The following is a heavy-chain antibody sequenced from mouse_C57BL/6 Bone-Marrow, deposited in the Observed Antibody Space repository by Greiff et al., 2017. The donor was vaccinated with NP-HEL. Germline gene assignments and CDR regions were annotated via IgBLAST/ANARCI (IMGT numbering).Heavy chain of an antibody. Sequence: VQLQQPGAELVRPGTSVKLSCKASGYTFTSYWMHWVKQRPGQGLEWIGVIDPSASYTNYNQKFKGKATLTVDTSSSTAYMQLSSLTSEDSAVYYCARWGRGYWGQGTTLTVSS. D-gene: IGHD3-3*01. V-gene: IGHV1-59*01. J-gene: IGHJ2*01. CDR2: IDPSASYT. CDR1: GYTFTSYW. CDR3: ARWGRGY.